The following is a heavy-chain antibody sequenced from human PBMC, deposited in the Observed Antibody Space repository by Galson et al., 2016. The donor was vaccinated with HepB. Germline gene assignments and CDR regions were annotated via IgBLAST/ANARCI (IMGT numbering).Heavy chain of an antibody. CDR1: GYTFTSYG. D-gene: IGHD3-3*01. V-gene: IGHV1-18*01. J-gene: IGHJ6*02. Sequence: SVKVSCKASGYTFTSYGISWVRQAPGQGLEWMGWISAYIGNTNYAQKLQGRVTMTTDTSTSTAYMELRSLRSDDTAVYYCARIQKSHYDFWSGYFYFYGMDVWGQGTTVTVSS. CDR2: ISAYIGNT. CDR3: ARIQKSHYDFWSGYFYFYGMDV.